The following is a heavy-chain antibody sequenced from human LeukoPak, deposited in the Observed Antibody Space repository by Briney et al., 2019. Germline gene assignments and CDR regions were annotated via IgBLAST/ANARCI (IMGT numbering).Heavy chain of an antibody. J-gene: IGHJ5*02. CDR3: ARDREVELFSDNCFDP. V-gene: IGHV3-21*01. CDR2: ISSSSYI. CDR1: GFTFSTYS. Sequence: GGSLRLSCAASGFTFSTYSMNWVRQAPGKGLEWVSSISSSSYIYYADSVKGRFTISRDNAKNSLYLQMNSLRAEDTAVYYCARDREVELFSDNCFDPWGQGTLVTVSS. D-gene: IGHD3-10*01.